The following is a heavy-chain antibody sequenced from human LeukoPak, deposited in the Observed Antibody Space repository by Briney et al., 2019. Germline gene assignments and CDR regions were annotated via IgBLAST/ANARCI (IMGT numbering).Heavy chain of an antibody. Sequence: KPGGSLRLSCAASGFTFSSYSMNWVRQAPGKGLEWVSSISSSSSYIYYADSVKGRFTISRDNAKNTLYLQMNSLGPEDTAIYYCAKARGDGYNDAFDMWGQGTMVTVSS. CDR2: ISSSSSYI. CDR1: GFTFSSYS. V-gene: IGHV3-21*01. CDR3: AKARGDGYNDAFDM. J-gene: IGHJ3*02. D-gene: IGHD5-24*01.